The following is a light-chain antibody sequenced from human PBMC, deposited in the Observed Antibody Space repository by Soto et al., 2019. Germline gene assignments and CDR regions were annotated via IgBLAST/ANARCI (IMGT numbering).Light chain of an antibody. CDR1: SSDVGGYDY. CDR3: CSYAGSSFYV. V-gene: IGLV2-23*02. J-gene: IGLJ1*01. CDR2: EVS. Sequence: QSVLTQPASVSGSPGQSITISCTVTSSDVGGYDYVSWYQLHPGKAPKLMVFEVSKRPSGVSNHFSGSKSGNTASLTISGLQAEDEADYYCCSYAGSSFYVFGTGTKVTVL.